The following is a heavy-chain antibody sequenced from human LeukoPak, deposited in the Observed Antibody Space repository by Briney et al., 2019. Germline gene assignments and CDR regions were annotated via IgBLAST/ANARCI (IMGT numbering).Heavy chain of an antibody. CDR1: CASCESHY. J-gene: IGHJ4*02. V-gene: IGHV4-59*11. CDR3: VRTGWEPLTT. CDR2: YFDTGST. D-gene: IGHD4-23*01. Sequence: PSATLSLTSNVACASCESHYWSLRQQTPDERQWGISYYFDTGSTDYIPSLKSRVTMSVDRSKNQFFLSLKFVTAADTAVYYCVRTGWEPLTTWGPGTPVTVSS.